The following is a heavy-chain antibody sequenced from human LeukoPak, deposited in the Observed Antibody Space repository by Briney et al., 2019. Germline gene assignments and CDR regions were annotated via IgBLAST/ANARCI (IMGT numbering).Heavy chain of an antibody. CDR2: ISTYNANT. D-gene: IGHD2-8*01. CDR3: AREECSIGACYPSGY. J-gene: IGHJ4*02. V-gene: IGHV1-18*01. Sequence: ASVTVSFKASGYSFTSYGISWVRQAPGQGLEWMGWISTYNANTNYALKLQGRVTLTTDTSTSTAYMELKSLRSDDTAVYYCAREECSIGACYPSGYWGQGTLVTVSS. CDR1: GYSFTSYG.